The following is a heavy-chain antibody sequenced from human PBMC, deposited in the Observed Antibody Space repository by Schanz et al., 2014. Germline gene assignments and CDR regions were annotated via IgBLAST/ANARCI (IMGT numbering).Heavy chain of an antibody. Sequence: EVQLVESGGGLVQPGGSLRLCCVASGFTFSRYWMTWVRQAPGKGLEWVASISGNSYWIYHAPSVVGRFTISRDNSRNTVYLQMNNVGVDDTATYYCVKTDAGWRFDYWGQGTLVIVSS. CDR2: ISGNSYWI. D-gene: IGHD6-19*01. CDR3: VKTDAGWRFDY. J-gene: IGHJ4*02. V-gene: IGHV3-21*04. CDR1: GFTFSRYW.